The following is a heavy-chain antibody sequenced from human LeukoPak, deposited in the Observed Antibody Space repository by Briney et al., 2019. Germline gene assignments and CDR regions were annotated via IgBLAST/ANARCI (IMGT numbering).Heavy chain of an antibody. D-gene: IGHD3-10*01. CDR1: GFTFSSYA. CDR3: ARPPGDGSGSYYLDY. Sequence: PGGSLRLSCAASGFTFSSYAMHWVRQAPGKGLEWVAVISYDGSNKYCADSVKGRFTISRDNSKNTLYLQMNSLRAEDTAVYYCARPPGDGSGSYYLDYWGQGTLVTVSS. V-gene: IGHV3-30-3*01. J-gene: IGHJ4*02. CDR2: ISYDGSNK.